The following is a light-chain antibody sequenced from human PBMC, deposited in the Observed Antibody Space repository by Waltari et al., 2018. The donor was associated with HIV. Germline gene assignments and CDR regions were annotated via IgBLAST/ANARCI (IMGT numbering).Light chain of an antibody. J-gene: IGKJ2*01. CDR3: QQYFSVPYT. CDR2: WAS. V-gene: IGKV4-1*01. Sequence: DVVVTQSPDSLAVSVGETATLNCRSSRRLVYRCDNKNLLAWYQKRPGQGTRLLMYWASIREFGVPDRITGSGSGTDFTLTSSSLQPEDVATYDCQQYFSVPYTFGQGTKLEIK. CDR1: RRLVYRCDNKNL.